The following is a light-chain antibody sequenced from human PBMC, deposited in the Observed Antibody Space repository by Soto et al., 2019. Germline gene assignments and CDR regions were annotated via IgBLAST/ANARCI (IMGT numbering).Light chain of an antibody. Sequence: QSVLTQPPSVSAAPGQTVTISCSGSSSNIANNYVSWYQQLPGTAPKLLISNDNKRPSGIPDRFSGSKSGTSATLGITGLQTGDEADYYCGACNSSLSTGVFGGGTKLTVL. CDR1: SSNIANNY. CDR2: NDN. V-gene: IGLV1-51*01. J-gene: IGLJ3*02. CDR3: GACNSSLSTGV.